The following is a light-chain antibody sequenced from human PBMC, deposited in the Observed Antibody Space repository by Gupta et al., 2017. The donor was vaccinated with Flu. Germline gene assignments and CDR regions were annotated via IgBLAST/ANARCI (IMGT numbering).Light chain of an antibody. Sequence: SITISCTGTSSDIGGYKFVSWYQQHPDKAPKRMIYDVSNRPSGVSNRFSGSKSGNTASLTISGLQAEDEADYYCSSYTSSSTRVFGGGTKLTVL. J-gene: IGLJ2*01. CDR2: DVS. CDR3: SSYTSSSTRV. V-gene: IGLV2-14*03. CDR1: SSDIGGYKF.